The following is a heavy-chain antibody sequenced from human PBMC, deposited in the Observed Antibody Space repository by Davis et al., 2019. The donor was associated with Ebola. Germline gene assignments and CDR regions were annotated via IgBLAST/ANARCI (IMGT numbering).Heavy chain of an antibody. CDR1: GFTFYIHA. CDR2: ITGGGDYT. Sequence: PGGSLRLSCAASGFTFYIHAMTWVRQAPGKGLEWVSSITGGGDYTYYADSVRGRFSISRDNSKNTLYLTMNSLRVDDTAIYYCAKGGFLEDYLDVWGKGTTVTVSS. D-gene: IGHD3-3*01. CDR3: AKGGFLEDYLDV. J-gene: IGHJ6*03. V-gene: IGHV3-23*01.